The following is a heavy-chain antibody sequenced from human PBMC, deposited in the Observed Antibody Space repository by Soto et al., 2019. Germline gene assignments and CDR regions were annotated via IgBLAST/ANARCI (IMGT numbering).Heavy chain of an antibody. Sequence: GGSLRLSCAASGFTFSSHAMHWVRQSPGKGLEWVAVISYDGSNKYYADSVKGRFTISRDNSKSTLYLQMNSLRAEDTAVYYCARVLRLRYYYDSSGPSDYWGQGTLVTVSS. CDR3: ARVLRLRYYYDSSGPSDY. V-gene: IGHV3-30-3*01. D-gene: IGHD3-22*01. CDR1: GFTFSSHA. CDR2: ISYDGSNK. J-gene: IGHJ4*02.